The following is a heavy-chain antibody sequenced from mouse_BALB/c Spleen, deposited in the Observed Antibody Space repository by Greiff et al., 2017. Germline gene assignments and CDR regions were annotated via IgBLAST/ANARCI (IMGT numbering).Heavy chain of an antibody. V-gene: IGHV1-12*01. D-gene: IGHD2-1*01. CDR2: IYPGNGDT. J-gene: IGHJ4*01. CDR3: ASGGNYPYAMDY. CDR1: GYTFTSYN. Sequence: QVQLKQPGAELVKPGASVKMSCKASGYTFTSYNMHWVKQTPGQGLEWIGAIYPGNGDTSYNQKFKGKATLTADKSSSTAYMQLSSLTSEDSAVYYCASGGNYPYAMDYWGQGTSVTVSS.